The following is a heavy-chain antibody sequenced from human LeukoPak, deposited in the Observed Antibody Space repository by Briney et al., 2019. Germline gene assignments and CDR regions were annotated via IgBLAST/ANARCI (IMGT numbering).Heavy chain of an antibody. CDR1: GFTFSNYA. CDR3: AGPYCGGDCLGRRRRSNWYFDL. J-gene: IGHJ2*01. Sequence: GGSLRLSCAASGFTFSNYAMNWVRQAPGKGLEWVSLISGSTGSTYYADSVKGRFSISRDNSKNMVYLQMNSLRAEDTAVYYCAGPYCGGDCLGRRRRSNWYFDLWGRGTLVTVSS. V-gene: IGHV3-23*01. D-gene: IGHD2-21*02. CDR2: ISGSTGST.